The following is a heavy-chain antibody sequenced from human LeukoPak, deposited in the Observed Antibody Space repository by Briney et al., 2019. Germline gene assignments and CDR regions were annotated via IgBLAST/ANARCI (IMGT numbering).Heavy chain of an antibody. CDR1: GGTFSSYA. D-gene: IGHD3-3*01. Sequence: GASVKVSCKASGGTFSSYAISWVRQAPGQGLEWMGRIIPILGIANYAQKFQGRVTITADKSTSTAYMELSSLRSDDTAVYYCARDGPYYDFWSGYSGWDYWGQGTLVTVSS. CDR3: ARDGPYYDFWSGYSGWDY. V-gene: IGHV1-69*04. J-gene: IGHJ4*02. CDR2: IIPILGIA.